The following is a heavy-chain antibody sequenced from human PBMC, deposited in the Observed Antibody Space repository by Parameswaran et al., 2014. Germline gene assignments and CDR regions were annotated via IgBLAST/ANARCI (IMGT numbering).Heavy chain of an antibody. D-gene: IGHD6-13*01. Sequence: VRQAPGKELEWIGYTHFSGTTDYNPSLKSRVTISLDASKSQFSLNLRSVSAADTAVYYCAGDGRSSTWYLWGQGTLVTVSS. J-gene: IGHJ5*02. CDR2: THFSGTT. V-gene: IGHV4-59*01. CDR3: AGDGRSSTWYL.